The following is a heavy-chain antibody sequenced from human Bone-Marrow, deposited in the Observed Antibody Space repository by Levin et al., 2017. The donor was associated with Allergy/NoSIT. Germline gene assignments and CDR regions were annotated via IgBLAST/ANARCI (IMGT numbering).Heavy chain of an antibody. CDR1: GFTFSSYG. Sequence: GESLKISCAASGFTFSSYGMHWVRQAPGKGLEWVAVISYDGSNKYYADSVKGRFTISRDNSKNTLYLQMNSLRAEDTAVYYCAKDHGDYWGQGTLVTVSS. CDR3: AKDHGDY. V-gene: IGHV3-30*18. J-gene: IGHJ4*02. CDR2: ISYDGSNK.